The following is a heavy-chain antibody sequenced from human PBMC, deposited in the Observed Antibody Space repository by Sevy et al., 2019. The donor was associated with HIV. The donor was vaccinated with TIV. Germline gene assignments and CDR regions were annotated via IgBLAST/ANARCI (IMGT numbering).Heavy chain of an antibody. V-gene: IGHV3-7*03. D-gene: IGHD3-16*01. CDR2: IKPDGSES. Sequence: GGSLRLSCVASGFTFNNFWMGWVRQAPGKGLEWFANIKPDGSESNHVGSVKGRFTISRDNAKNSLYLQMNSLTAEDTAVYYCARDVGGGYFDYWGQRTLVTVSS. J-gene: IGHJ4*01. CDR1: GFTFNNFW. CDR3: ARDVGGGYFDY.